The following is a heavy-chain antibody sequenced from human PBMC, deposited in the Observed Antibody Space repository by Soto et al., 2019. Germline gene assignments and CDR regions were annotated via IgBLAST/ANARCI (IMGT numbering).Heavy chain of an antibody. V-gene: IGHV3-21*01. J-gene: IGHJ2*01. CDR3: ARGSASKSGHLWYFDL. CDR2: ISATTTYK. D-gene: IGHD2-8*02. CDR1: GLTFDTYT. Sequence: EVQVVESGGGLVKPGGSLRLSCTASGLTFDTYTMNWPRQAPGGGLEWVSSISATTTYKYYAASVEGRFTISRDNAKNSLYLQTNSLGAEDTAVYYCARGSASKSGHLWYFDLWGRGTLVTVSS.